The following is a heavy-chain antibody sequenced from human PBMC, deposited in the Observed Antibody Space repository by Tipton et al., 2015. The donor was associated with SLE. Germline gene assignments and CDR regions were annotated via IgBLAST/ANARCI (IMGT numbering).Heavy chain of an antibody. CDR1: GGSIISGIYY. J-gene: IGHJ5*02. V-gene: IGHV4-61*02. D-gene: IGHD5-12*01. CDR2: IYYNGAT. CDR3: ARYLVASGNWVDP. Sequence: TLSLTCNVSGGSIISGIYYWTWMRQPAGKGLEWIGRIYYNGATNYNPSLKSRVTISVDTPKNQFSLKLTSATAADTAVYYCARYLVASGNWVDPWGQGTLVTVSS.